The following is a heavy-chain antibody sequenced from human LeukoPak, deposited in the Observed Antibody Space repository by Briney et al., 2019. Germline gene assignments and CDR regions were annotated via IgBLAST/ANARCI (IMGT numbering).Heavy chain of an antibody. J-gene: IGHJ4*02. CDR1: GFTFSSHG. CDR2: IYFGGTT. V-gene: IGHV3-53*01. D-gene: IGHD5/OR15-5a*01. CDR3: ARGDGVYVY. Sequence: GRSLRLSCAASGFTFSSHGMHWVRQAPGQGLEWVSVIYFGGTTYYADSVKGRFTISRDNSKNTVYLQMDSLRVEDTAVYYCARGDGVYVYWGQGTLVTVSS.